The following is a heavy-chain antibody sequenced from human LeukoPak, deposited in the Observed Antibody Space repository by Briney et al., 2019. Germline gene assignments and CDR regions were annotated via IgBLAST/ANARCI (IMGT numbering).Heavy chain of an antibody. V-gene: IGHV1-2*02. D-gene: IGHD2-2*01. CDR2: INPNSGGT. CDR3: ATKGGYCSSTSCYAEHYYYGMDV. Sequence: ASVKVSCKASGYTLTGYYMHWVRQAPGQGVEWMGWINPNSGGTNYAQKFQGRVNMTRDTAISTAYMEVSRLRADETAVYNCATKGGYCSSTSCYAEHYYYGMDVWGQGTTVTVSS. J-gene: IGHJ6*02. CDR1: GYTLTGYY.